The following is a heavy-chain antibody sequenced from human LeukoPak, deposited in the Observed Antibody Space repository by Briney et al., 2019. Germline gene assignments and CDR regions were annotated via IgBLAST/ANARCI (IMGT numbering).Heavy chain of an antibody. V-gene: IGHV4-34*01. CDR2: INHSGST. J-gene: IGHJ3*02. D-gene: IGHD5-24*01. Sequence: PSETLSLTCAVYGGSFSGYYWSWIRQPPGKGLEWIGEINHSGSTNYNPSLKSRVTISVDTSKNQFSLKLSSVTAADMAVYYCASTEEKWLHTAVDAFDIWGQGTMVTVSS. CDR1: GGSFSGYY. CDR3: ASTEEKWLHTAVDAFDI.